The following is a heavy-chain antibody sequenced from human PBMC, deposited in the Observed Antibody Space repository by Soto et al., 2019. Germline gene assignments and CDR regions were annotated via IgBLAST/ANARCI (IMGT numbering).Heavy chain of an antibody. CDR2: TYYRSKWFN. CDR3: TRDRAEARTYYYGMDV. V-gene: IGHV6-1*01. J-gene: IGHJ6*02. Sequence: HSQTLSLTCVISGDSVSRDTGAWNWIRQSPSRGLEWLGRTYYRSKWFNDYALSVKSRMTINPDTSKNQFSLQLNSVTPEDTAVYYCTRDRAEARTYYYGMDVWRQATTVTVSS. D-gene: IGHD6-19*01. CDR1: GDSVSRDTGA.